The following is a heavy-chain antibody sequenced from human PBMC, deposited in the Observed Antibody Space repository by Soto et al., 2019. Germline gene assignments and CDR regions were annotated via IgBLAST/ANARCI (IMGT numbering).Heavy chain of an antibody. V-gene: IGHV5-51*01. D-gene: IGHD6-19*01. J-gene: IGHJ6*02. CDR2: IYPGDSDT. CDR3: ARSRRGAYSSGWYSPSGYYNYGIDV. Sequence: GGSLKISCKASWYSLSPHWVGLGGPMPGKGPEGVGIIYPGDSDTKYSPSLQGQVTISADTSISTAYLQWTSLKASDTAMYYCARSRRGAYSSGWYSPSGYYNYGIDVWGQGTKVTVS. CDR1: WYSLSPHW.